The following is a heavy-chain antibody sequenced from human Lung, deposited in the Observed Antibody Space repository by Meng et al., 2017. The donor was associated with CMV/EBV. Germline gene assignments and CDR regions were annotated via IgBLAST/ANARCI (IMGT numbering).Heavy chain of an antibody. J-gene: IGHJ6*02. D-gene: IGHD3-10*01. V-gene: IGHV4-59*01. Sequence: SXTXSLXCTVSGGSISSYYWSWIRQPPGKGLEDIGYIYYSGSTSYNPSLTSRVTISVDTSKNQFSLKMSSVTAADTAVYYCARHGSGSYFYGMDVWGQGTXVTVSS. CDR3: ARHGSGSYFYGMDV. CDR2: IYYSGST. CDR1: GGSISSYY.